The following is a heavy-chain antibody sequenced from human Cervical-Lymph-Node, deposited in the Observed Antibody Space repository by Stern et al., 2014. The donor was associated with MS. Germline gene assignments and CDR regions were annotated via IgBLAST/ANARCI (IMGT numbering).Heavy chain of an antibody. J-gene: IGHJ4*02. CDR3: AKDIGHRYYDSSGVADY. CDR1: GFTFDDYA. V-gene: IGHV3-9*01. CDR2: IRWNSGSI. Sequence: EVQLVESGGGLVQPGRSLRLSCAASGFTFDDYAMHWVRQAPGKGLEWVSGIRWNSGSIGYADSVKGRFTISRDNAKNSLYLQMNSLRAEDTALYYCAKDIGHRYYDSSGVADYWGQGTLVTVSS. D-gene: IGHD3-22*01.